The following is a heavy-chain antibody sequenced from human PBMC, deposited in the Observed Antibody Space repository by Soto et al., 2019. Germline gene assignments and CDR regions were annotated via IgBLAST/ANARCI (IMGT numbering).Heavy chain of an antibody. J-gene: IGHJ6*02. D-gene: IGHD2-2*01. CDR2: ISSSGSTI. V-gene: IGHV3-48*03. CDR3: ARGHCSSTRCPPALHVMDV. Sequence: PGGSLRLSCAASGFTFSSYEMNWVRQAPGKGLEWVSYISSSGSTIYYADSVKGRFTISRDNAKNSLYLQMKSLRAEDTAVYYCARGHCSSTRCPPALHVMDVWGQGSTVTVSS. CDR1: GFTFSSYE.